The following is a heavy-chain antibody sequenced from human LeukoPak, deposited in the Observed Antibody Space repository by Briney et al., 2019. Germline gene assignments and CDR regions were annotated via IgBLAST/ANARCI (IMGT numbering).Heavy chain of an antibody. J-gene: IGHJ4*02. D-gene: IGHD6-13*01. V-gene: IGHV4-39*01. CDR1: GCSISSCSYY. CDR2: IYYSGST. Sequence: SGTLSLTCTVSGCSISSCSYYWGWMRQPPGKGLAWIGSIYYSGSTYYNPSLKSRVTISVDTSKNHFSLKLSSVTAAHTAVYYCAGLTIFHDSSSCIWGQGTLVTVSS. CDR3: AGLTIFHDSSSCI.